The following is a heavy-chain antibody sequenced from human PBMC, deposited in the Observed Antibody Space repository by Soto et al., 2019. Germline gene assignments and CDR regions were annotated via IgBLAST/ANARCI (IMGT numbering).Heavy chain of an antibody. CDR1: GFTFSNYG. D-gene: IGHD3-22*01. CDR2: TSYDGSNK. J-gene: IGHJ4*02. V-gene: IGHV3-30*18. Sequence: PGGSLRLSCAASGFTFSNYGMHWVRQAPGKGLEWVAVTSYDGSNKYYADSVKGRFTISRDNSKSTLYLQMNSLRAEDTAVYYCVKNFYDSSGYYKRESYFDYWGQGTLVTVSS. CDR3: VKNFYDSSGYYKRESYFDY.